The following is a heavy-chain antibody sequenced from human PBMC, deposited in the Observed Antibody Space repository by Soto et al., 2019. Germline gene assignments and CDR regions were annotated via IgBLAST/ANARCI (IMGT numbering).Heavy chain of an antibody. D-gene: IGHD1-7*01. CDR1: GFTFSSYA. CDR3: AKDLTGTIVGGYFDY. CDR2: ISGSGGST. V-gene: IGHV3-23*01. Sequence: GGSLRLSCAASGFTFSSYAMSWVRQAPGKGLEWVSAISGSGGSTYYADSVKGRFTISRDNSKNTLYLQMNSLRAEDTAVYYCAKDLTGTIVGGYFDYWGQGTLVTVSS. J-gene: IGHJ4*02.